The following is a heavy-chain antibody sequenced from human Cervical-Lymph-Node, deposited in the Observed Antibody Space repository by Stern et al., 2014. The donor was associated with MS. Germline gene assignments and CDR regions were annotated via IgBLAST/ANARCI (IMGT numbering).Heavy chain of an antibody. V-gene: IGHV1-69*01. Sequence: VQLVESGAEVKKPGSSVKVSCKASGGTFNVYAINWLRQAPGQGLEWMGGIIPIIGTANYAQKFQGRVTITADGSTRTSSIQIYSLRSDDTAVYYCARDGRHTNNYGLDVGGQGTTVTV. CDR1: GGTFNVYA. CDR3: ARDGRHTNNYGLDV. J-gene: IGHJ6*02. CDR2: IIPIIGTA.